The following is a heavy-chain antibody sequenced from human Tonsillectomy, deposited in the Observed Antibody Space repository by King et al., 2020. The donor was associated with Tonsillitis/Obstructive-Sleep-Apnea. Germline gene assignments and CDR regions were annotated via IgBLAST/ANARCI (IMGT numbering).Heavy chain of an antibody. CDR1: GGSISSYY. CDR2: IYYSGST. D-gene: IGHD2-2*01. J-gene: IGHJ6*03. V-gene: IGHV4-59*01. CDR3: AREDIVVVPAAMDAYYYYYYMDV. Sequence: VQLQESGPGLVKPSETLSLTCTVSGGSISSYYWSWIRQPPGKGLEWIGYIYYSGSTNYNPSLKSRVTISVDTSKNQFSLKLSSVTAADTAVYYCAREDIVVVPAAMDAYYYYYYMDVWGKGTTVTVSS.